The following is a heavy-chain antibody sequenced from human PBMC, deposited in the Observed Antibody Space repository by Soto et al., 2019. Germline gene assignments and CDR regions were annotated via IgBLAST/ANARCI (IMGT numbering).Heavy chain of an antibody. J-gene: IGHJ4*02. D-gene: IGHD4-17*01. V-gene: IGHV4-34*01. Sequence: SETLSLTCAVYGGSFSGYYWSWIRQPPGKGLEWIGEINHSGSTNYNPSLKSRVTISVDTSKNQFSLKLSSVTAADTAVYYCARGANYGGKGKGGYYFDYWGQGTLVTVSS. CDR2: INHSGST. CDR1: GGSFSGYY. CDR3: ARGANYGGKGKGGYYFDY.